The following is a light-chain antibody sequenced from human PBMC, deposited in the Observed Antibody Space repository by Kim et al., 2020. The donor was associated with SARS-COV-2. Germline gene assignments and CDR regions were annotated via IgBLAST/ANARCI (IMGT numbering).Light chain of an antibody. CDR2: HVS. CDR3: MQGTRRPPNT. V-gene: IGKV2-30*01. Sequence: ASNSCRSSQSLVYNDGNTYFSWVQQRPGESPRRLIYHVSNRDSGVPDRVSGSGSGTDFTLKISRVEAEDVWVYYCMQGTRRPPNTFGQGTKLEI. J-gene: IGKJ2*01. CDR1: QSLVYNDGNTY.